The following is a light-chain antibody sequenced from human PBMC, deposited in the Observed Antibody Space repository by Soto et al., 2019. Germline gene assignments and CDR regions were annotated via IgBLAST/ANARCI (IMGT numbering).Light chain of an antibody. J-gene: IGKJ5*01. V-gene: IGKV1-39*01. CDR3: QQYNIYPT. Sequence: DIQMTQSPSSLSASVGDRVTITCRASQSISSYLNWYQQKPGKAPKLLIYAASSLQSGVPSRFSGSGSGTEFTLTISSLQPDDFATYYCQQYNIYPTFGQGTRLEIK. CDR1: QSISSY. CDR2: AAS.